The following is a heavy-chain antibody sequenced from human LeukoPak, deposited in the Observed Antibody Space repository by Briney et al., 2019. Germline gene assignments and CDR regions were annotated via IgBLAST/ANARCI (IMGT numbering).Heavy chain of an antibody. J-gene: IGHJ4*02. CDR1: VGSISRSSYY. D-gene: IGHD1-26*01. V-gene: IGHV4-39*01. CDR2: IYYSRST. CDR3: ARKGATLHFDC. Sequence: SETLSLPCTVSVGSISRSSYYWGWSCQPPGKGLEWCVCIYYSRSTYYNPSLKGRVSISVDTDKNQFSLKLSSVTAADTAVYDCARKGATLHFDCWGQGTLVTVSS.